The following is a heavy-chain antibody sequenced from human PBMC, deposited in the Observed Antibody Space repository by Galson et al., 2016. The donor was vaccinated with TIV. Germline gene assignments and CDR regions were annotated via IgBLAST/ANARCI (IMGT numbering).Heavy chain of an antibody. J-gene: IGHJ6*02. Sequence: SVKVSCKASGGTFGTYGINWVRQAPGQGLEWMGGIIPMFGTANYAQKFQGRVTITADESTSTAYMELSSLRSEDTAVFYCARDSLSGFDSYYYYYGMDAWGQGTTVTVSS. CDR1: GGTFGTYG. V-gene: IGHV1-69*13. CDR3: ARDSLSGFDSYYYYYGMDA. D-gene: IGHD5-12*01. CDR2: IIPMFGTA.